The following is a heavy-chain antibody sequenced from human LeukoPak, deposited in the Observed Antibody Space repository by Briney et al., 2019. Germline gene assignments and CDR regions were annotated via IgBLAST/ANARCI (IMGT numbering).Heavy chain of an antibody. V-gene: IGHV3-53*01. CDR3: ARGGLWLDP. Sequence: PGGSLRLSCEASGLNVSRNYMTWARQAPGKGLQWVSVIYSGGNTYFADSVKGRFTISRDNSKNTVYLQMNSLRVEDTAVYYCARGGLWLDPWGQGTLVTVSS. CDR1: GLNVSRNY. CDR2: IYSGGNT. J-gene: IGHJ5*02. D-gene: IGHD3-16*01.